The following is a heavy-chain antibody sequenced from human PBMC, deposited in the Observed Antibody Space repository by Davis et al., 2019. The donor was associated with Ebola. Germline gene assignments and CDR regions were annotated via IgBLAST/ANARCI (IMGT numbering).Heavy chain of an antibody. Sequence: MPGGSLRLSCTVPGGSISSSSYYWGWIRQPPGKGLEWIGSIYYSGSTYYNPSLKSRVTISVDTSKNQFSLKLSSVTAADTAVYYCAIAVVHRDYGMDVWGQGTTVTVSS. D-gene: IGHD2-2*01. CDR1: GGSISSSSYY. V-gene: IGHV4-39*07. CDR2: IYYSGST. J-gene: IGHJ6*02. CDR3: AIAVVHRDYGMDV.